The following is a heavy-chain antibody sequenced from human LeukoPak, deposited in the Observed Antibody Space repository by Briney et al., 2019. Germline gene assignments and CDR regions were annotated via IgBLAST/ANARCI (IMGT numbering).Heavy chain of an antibody. Sequence: GGSLRLSCAASGFTFSSYAMSWVRQAPGKGLEWVSAISGSGGSTYYADSVKGRFTISRDNSKNTLYLQMNSLRAEDTAVYYCAKDHTQGYCSGGSCFPFDYWGQGTLVTVSS. CDR3: AKDHTQGYCSGGSCFPFDY. V-gene: IGHV3-23*01. CDR1: GFTFSSYA. CDR2: ISGSGGST. D-gene: IGHD2-15*01. J-gene: IGHJ4*02.